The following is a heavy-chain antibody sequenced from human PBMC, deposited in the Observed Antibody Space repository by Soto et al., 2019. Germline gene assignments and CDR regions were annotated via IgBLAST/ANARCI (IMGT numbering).Heavy chain of an antibody. CDR1: GYTFSTSG. Sequence: GASVKVSCKTSGYTFSTSGISWVRQAPGQGLEWVGLISPDNGNRKYAQRLQGRVTLTTDTSASTAYMELRSLTSDDTAMYYCARDTESNRYNDWGQGTLVTVSS. CDR2: ISPDNGNR. CDR3: ARDTESNRYND. V-gene: IGHV1-18*01. J-gene: IGHJ1*01. D-gene: IGHD1-20*01.